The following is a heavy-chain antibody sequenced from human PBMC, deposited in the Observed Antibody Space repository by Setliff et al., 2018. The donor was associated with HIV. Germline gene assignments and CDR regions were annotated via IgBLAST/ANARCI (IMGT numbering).Heavy chain of an antibody. Sequence: PSETLSLTCAVYGGSFSGYYWSWIRQPPGKGLEWIGEINHSGSTNYNPSLKSRVTISVDTSKNQFSLKLSSVTAADTAVYYCARPGRASYYYYMDVCGKGTTVTVS. D-gene: IGHD3-10*01. V-gene: IGHV4-34*01. CDR1: GGSFSGYY. J-gene: IGHJ6*03. CDR2: INHSGST. CDR3: ARPGRASYYYYMDV.